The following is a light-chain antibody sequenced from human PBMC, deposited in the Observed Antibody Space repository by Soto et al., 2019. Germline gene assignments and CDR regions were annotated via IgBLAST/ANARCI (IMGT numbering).Light chain of an antibody. CDR2: NDN. CDR1: SSNIGGNF. CDR3: AAWDDSLNGHNYV. Sequence: QSVLTQPPSASGTPGQRVTISCSGTSSNIGGNFVYWYQQLPGTAPKLVMHNDNQRPSGVPDRFSGSKSGTSASLAISGLRSEDEAEYYCAAWDDSLNGHNYVFGTGTKLTVL. J-gene: IGLJ1*01. V-gene: IGLV1-47*02.